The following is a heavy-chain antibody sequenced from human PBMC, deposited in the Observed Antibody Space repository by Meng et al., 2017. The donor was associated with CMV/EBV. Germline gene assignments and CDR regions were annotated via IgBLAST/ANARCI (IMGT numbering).Heavy chain of an antibody. V-gene: IGHV1-58*01. Sequence: SVKVSCKASGFTFTSPAVQWVRQARGQRLEWIGWIVVGSGNTNYAQKFQERVTITRDMSTSTAYMELSSLRSEDTAVYYCAADGDFWSGYNWFDPWGQGTLVTVSS. CDR1: GFTFTSPA. CDR2: IVVGSGNT. D-gene: IGHD3-3*01. CDR3: AADGDFWSGYNWFDP. J-gene: IGHJ5*02.